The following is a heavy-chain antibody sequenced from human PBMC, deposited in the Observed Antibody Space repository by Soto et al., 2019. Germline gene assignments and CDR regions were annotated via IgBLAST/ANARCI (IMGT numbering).Heavy chain of an antibody. CDR1: GYTFFTYD. CDR3: ARHHGPTTSENWFDP. V-gene: IGHV1-18*01. D-gene: IGHD5-12*01. CDR2: INTFSGDT. Sequence: QVHLVQSGVEVKTPGASVKVSCQASGYTFFTYDISWVRQAPGQGLEWMGWINTFSGDTNYAQKFQGRVTMTTASSTTTAYLELRSLRSDDTAVYYCARHHGPTTSENWFDPWGQGTLVTVSS. J-gene: IGHJ5*02.